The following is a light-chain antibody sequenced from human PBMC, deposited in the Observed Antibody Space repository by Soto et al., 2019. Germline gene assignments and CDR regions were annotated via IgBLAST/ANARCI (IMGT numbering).Light chain of an antibody. CDR2: DAS. CDR1: QSVSSY. J-gene: IGKJ2*01. Sequence: EIVFTQAPTTLSLSPGERAALCCRASQSVSSYLAWYQQKPGQAPRLLIYDASNRATGIPARFSGSGSGTDFTLTISSLEPEDFAVYYCQQRSNWPPEYTFGQGTKVDIK. CDR3: QQRSNWPPEYT. V-gene: IGKV3-11*01.